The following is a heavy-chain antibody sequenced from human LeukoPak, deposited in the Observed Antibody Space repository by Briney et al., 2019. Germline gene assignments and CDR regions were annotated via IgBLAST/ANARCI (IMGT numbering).Heavy chain of an antibody. D-gene: IGHD6-19*01. CDR1: GFTFSSYC. CDR2: ISSSSSYI. V-gene: IGHV3-21*01. J-gene: IGHJ3*02. Sequence: PGGSLRLSCAASGFTFSSYCMNWVRQAPGKGLEWVSSISSSSSYIYYADSVKGRFTISRDNAKNSLYLQMNSLRAEDTAVYYCARDRVWLPLAFDIWGQGTMVTVSS. CDR3: ARDRVWLPLAFDI.